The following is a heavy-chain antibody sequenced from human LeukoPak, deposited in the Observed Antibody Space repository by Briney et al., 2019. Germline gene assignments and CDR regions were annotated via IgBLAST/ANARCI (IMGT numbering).Heavy chain of an antibody. CDR1: GYTFTSYY. CDR3: ARAERYCSGGSCVNMDV. Sequence: GASVKVSCKASGYTFTSYYMHWVRQAPGQGLEWMGIINPSGGSTSYAQKFQGRVTMTRDTSTSTVYMELSSLRSEDTAVYYCARAERYCSGGSCVNMDVWGKGTTVTISP. D-gene: IGHD2-15*01. V-gene: IGHV1-46*01. CDR2: INPSGGST. J-gene: IGHJ6*04.